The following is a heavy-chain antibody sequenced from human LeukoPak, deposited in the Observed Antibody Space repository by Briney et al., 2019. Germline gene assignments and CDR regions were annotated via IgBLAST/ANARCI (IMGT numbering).Heavy chain of an antibody. CDR2: ISSSGSTI. CDR1: GFTFSDYY. CDR3: VRDFSLTRLERPFDS. J-gene: IGHJ4*02. D-gene: IGHD1-1*01. Sequence: GGSLRLSCAASGFTFSDYYMSWIRQAPGKGLEWVSYISSSGSTIYYADSVKGRFTISRDNAKNSLYLQMNSLRAEDTAVYYCVRDFSLTRLERPFDSWGQGTLVTVSS. V-gene: IGHV3-11*01.